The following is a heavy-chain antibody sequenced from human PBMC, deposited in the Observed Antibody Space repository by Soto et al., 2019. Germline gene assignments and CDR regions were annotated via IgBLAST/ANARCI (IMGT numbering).Heavy chain of an antibody. J-gene: IGHJ6*02. Sequence: SVKVSCKASGGTFSSYAISWVRQAPGQGLEWMGGIIPIFGTANYAQKFQGRVTITADESTSTAYMELSSLRSEDTAVYYCASRRNYYYDSSGYRGFPYYYYGMDVWGQGTTVTVSS. CDR1: GGTFSSYA. CDR2: IIPIFGTA. D-gene: IGHD3-22*01. CDR3: ASRRNYYYDSSGYRGFPYYYYGMDV. V-gene: IGHV1-69*13.